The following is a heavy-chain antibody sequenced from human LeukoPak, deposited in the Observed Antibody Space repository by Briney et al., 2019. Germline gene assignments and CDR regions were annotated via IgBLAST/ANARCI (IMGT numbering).Heavy chain of an antibody. CDR1: GFTFSSYA. J-gene: IGHJ4*02. CDR2: ISGSGGST. Sequence: GGSLRLSCAASGFTFSSYAMSWVRQAPGKGLEWVSAISGSGGSTYYADSVKGRFTISRDNSKNTPYLQMNSLSAEDTAVYYCAKLTILGYCSGGSCYDRRVFDYWGQGTLVTVSS. CDR3: AKLTILGYCSGGSCYDRRVFDY. D-gene: IGHD2-15*01. V-gene: IGHV3-23*01.